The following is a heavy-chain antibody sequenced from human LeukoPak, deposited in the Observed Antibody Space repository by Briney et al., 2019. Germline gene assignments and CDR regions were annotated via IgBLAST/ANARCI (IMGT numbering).Heavy chain of an antibody. Sequence: PRGSLPLSCAASGFTFGSFSMTWVRQAPGKGLAWVSTISSSGSGTYIYYADSVKGRFTISRDNAKHSLYLQMNSLRAEDTAVYYCARDPGRSGGSRYSDYWGEGTLVTVSS. V-gene: IGHV3-21*01. CDR1: GFTFGSFS. CDR3: ARDPGRSGGSRYSDY. J-gene: IGHJ4*02. D-gene: IGHD2-15*01. CDR2: ISSSGSGTYI.